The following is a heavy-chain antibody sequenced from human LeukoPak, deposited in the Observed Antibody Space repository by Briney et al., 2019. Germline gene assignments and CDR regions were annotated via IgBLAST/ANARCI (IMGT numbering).Heavy chain of an antibody. D-gene: IGHD4-11*01. Sequence: PGGSLRLSCAASGFTFSDHYMDWVRQAPGKGLEWVSAISGSGGSTYYADSVKGRFTISRDNSKNTLYLQMNSLRAEDTAVYYCAKDQGTVTFDYWGQGTLVTVSS. CDR2: ISGSGGST. J-gene: IGHJ4*02. V-gene: IGHV3-23*01. CDR1: GFTFSDHY. CDR3: AKDQGTVTFDY.